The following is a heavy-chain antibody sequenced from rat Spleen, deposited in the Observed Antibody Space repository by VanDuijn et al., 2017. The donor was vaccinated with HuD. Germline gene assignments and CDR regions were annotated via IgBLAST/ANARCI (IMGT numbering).Heavy chain of an antibody. CDR1: GFSLTDYS. J-gene: IGHJ2*01. D-gene: IGHD5-1*01. CDR3: ARVLKLGEGFDY. V-gene: IGHV2-19*01. Sequence: QVQLKESGPGLVQPSQTLSLTCTVSGFSLTDYSVHWVRQPPGKGLEWMGRIQSGGNTDYHSGLKSRLSISKDTSKNQVFLRMNSLQTEDTATYYCARVLKLGEGFDYWGQGVMVTVSS. CDR2: IQSGGNT.